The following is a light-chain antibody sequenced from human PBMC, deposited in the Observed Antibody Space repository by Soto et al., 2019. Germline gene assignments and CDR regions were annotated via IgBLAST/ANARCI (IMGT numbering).Light chain of an antibody. CDR3: SSHATYNPLGV. V-gene: IGLV2-14*01. CDR2: EVT. J-gene: IGLJ2*01. CDR1: SSDVGDYNF. Sequence: QSALTQPASVSGSPGQSITISCTGTSSDVGDYNFVSWYQQHPGKAPRLIIFEVTHRPSGVSSRFSGTKSGNTASLTISGLQPEDQASYFCSSHATYNPLGVFGGGTQLTVL.